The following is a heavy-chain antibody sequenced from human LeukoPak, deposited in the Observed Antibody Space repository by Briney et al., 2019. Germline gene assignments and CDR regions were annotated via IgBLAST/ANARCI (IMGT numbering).Heavy chain of an antibody. D-gene: IGHD6-13*01. CDR3: AKDRDTSSWYGGGDY. CDR1: GFTFSSYA. V-gene: IGHV3-23*01. CDR2: ISGSGGST. J-gene: IGHJ4*02. Sequence: GGSLRLSCAASGFTFSSYAMSWVRQAPGKGLEWVSAISGSGGSTDYADSVKGRFTISRDNSKNTLYLQMNSLRAEDTPIYYCAKDRDTSSWYGGGDYWGQGTLVTVSS.